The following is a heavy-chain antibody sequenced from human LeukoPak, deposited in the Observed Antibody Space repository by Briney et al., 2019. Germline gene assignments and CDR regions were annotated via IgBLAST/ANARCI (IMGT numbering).Heavy chain of an antibody. CDR2: INHSGST. V-gene: IGHV4-34*01. J-gene: IGHJ6*02. Sequence: PSETLSLTCAVYGGSFSGYYWSWIRQPPGKGLEWIGEINHSGSTNYNPSLKSRVTISVDTSKNQFSLKLSSVTAADTAVYYCARIPPLGAAAAPGYYYYYDMDVWGQGATVTVSS. D-gene: IGHD6-13*01. CDR3: ARIPPLGAAAAPGYYYYYDMDV. CDR1: GGSFSGYY.